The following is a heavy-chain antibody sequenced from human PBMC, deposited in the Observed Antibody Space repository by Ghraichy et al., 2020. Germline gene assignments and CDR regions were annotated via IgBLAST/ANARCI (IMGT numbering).Heavy chain of an antibody. V-gene: IGHV4-34*01. J-gene: IGHJ3*02. D-gene: IGHD5-18*01. Sequence: SETLSLTCAVYVGSFSGYYCSWIRQPPGKGLEWIGEINPTTGITNNSPSLKSRLTMLVETSTNQFSLKLKSVTAADTAVYYCARRRELWFAAEGDAFDMWGQGTMVTVSS. CDR1: VGSFSGYY. CDR3: ARRRELWFAAEGDAFDM. CDR2: INPTTGIT.